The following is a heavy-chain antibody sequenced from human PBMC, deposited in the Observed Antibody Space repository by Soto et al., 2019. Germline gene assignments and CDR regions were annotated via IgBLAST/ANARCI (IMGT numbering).Heavy chain of an antibody. CDR1: SGSISSGGYS. V-gene: IGHV4-30-2*06. J-gene: IGHJ4*02. CDR3: ASGSHVPHY. D-gene: IGHD6-6*01. CDR2: ISHSGST. Sequence: QLQLQESGSGLVKPSQTLSLTCAVSSGSISSGGYSWSWIRQSPGKGLEWIGYISHSGSTYYNPSLKRRVTISVDRSKNQFSLKLSSVTAADTAVYYCASGSHVPHYWGQGTLVTLSS.